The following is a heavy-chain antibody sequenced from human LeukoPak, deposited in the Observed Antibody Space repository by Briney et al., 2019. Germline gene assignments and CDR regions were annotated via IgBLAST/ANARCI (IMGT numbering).Heavy chain of an antibody. D-gene: IGHD6-19*01. V-gene: IGHV3-9*03. J-gene: IGHJ3*02. CDR2: ISRNSGRT. Sequence: GGSLRLSCTASGFTFDDYAMHWVRQVPGKGLEWVSGISRNSGRTDYADSVKGRFTISRDNAKNSLYLQMNSVRAGDMALYYCAKDMGYSSTGAFDIWGQGTMVSVSS. CDR3: AKDMGYSSTGAFDI. CDR1: GFTFDDYA.